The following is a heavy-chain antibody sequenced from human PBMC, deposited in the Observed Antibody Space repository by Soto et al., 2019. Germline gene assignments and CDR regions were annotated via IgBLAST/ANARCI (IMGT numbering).Heavy chain of an antibody. CDR1: GFTFSSYG. Sequence: QVQLVESGGGVVQPGRSLRLSCAASGFTFSSYGMHWVRQAPGKGLEWVAVISYDGSNKYYADSVKGRFTISRDNSKNTLYLQMTSLRAEDTAVYYCAKDLGLDYFDYWGQGTLVTVSS. V-gene: IGHV3-30*18. CDR3: AKDLGLDYFDY. D-gene: IGHD7-27*01. J-gene: IGHJ4*02. CDR2: ISYDGSNK.